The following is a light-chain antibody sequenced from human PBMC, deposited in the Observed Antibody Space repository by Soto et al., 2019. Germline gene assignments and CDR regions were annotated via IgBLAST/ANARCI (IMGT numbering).Light chain of an antibody. CDR2: AAS. CDR3: EQLNSYPSIT. CDR1: QGISSY. V-gene: IGKV1-9*01. Sequence: IQLTQSPSSLSASVGDRVTITCRASQGISSYLAWYTQKPGKAPKLLIYAASTLQSEFPSRFSGSGSGTAFTLTSSSLHPEDFAAYYCEQLNSYPSITFGQGTRLEIK. J-gene: IGKJ5*01.